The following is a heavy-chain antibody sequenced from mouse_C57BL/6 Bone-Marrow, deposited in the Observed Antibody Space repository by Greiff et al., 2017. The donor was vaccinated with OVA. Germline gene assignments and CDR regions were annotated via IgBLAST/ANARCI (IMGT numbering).Heavy chain of an antibody. CDR1: GFTFSSYA. CDR2: ISSGGDYI. Sequence: EVKLVESGEGLVKTGGSLKLSCAASGFTFSSYAMSWVRQTPEKRLEWVAYISSGGDYIYYADTVKGRFTISRDNARNTLYLQMSSLKSEDTAMYYCTRVERYFDVWGTGTTVTVSS. J-gene: IGHJ1*03. V-gene: IGHV5-9-1*02. CDR3: TRVERYFDV.